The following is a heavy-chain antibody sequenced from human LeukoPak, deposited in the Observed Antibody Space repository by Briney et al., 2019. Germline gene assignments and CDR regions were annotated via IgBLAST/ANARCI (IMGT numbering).Heavy chain of an antibody. Sequence: PSETLSLTCAVYGGSFSGYYWSWIRQPPGKGLEWIGEINHSGSTNYNPSLKSRVTISVDTSKNQFSLKLSSVTAADTAVYYCARAGTMVRGVTILPQNWYFDLWGRGTLVTVSS. V-gene: IGHV4-34*01. CDR1: GGSFSGYY. CDR3: ARAGTMVRGVTILPQNWYFDL. CDR2: INHSGST. D-gene: IGHD3-10*01. J-gene: IGHJ2*01.